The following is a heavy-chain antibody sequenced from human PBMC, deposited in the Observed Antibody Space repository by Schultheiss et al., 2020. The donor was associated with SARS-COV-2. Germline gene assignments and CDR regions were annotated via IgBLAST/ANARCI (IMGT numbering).Heavy chain of an antibody. CDR1: GGSISSYY. CDR2: IYTSGST. V-gene: IGHV4-4*07. D-gene: IGHD6-19*01. Sequence: SETLSLTCTVSGGSISSYYWSWIRQPAGTGLEWIWRIYTSGSTNYNPSLKSRGTMSVDTSKNQFSLKLSSVTAADTAVYYCEGGRFNGMDVWGQGPLVTVSS. J-gene: IGHJ6*02. CDR3: EGGRFNGMDV.